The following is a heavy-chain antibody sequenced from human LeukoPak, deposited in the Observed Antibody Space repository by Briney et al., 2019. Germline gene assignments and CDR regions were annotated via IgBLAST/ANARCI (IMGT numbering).Heavy chain of an antibody. CDR1: GFTFSSHI. CDR3: AKAVVGATKAPPH. D-gene: IGHD1-26*01. Sequence: GGSLRLSCAASGFTFSSHIMNWVRQAPGKGLEWVSSISGSSSYIYYADSVKGRFTIPRDNAKNSLYLQMNSLRAEDTAVYYCAKAVVGATKAPPHWGQGTLVTVSS. J-gene: IGHJ4*02. V-gene: IGHV3-21*04. CDR2: ISGSSSYI.